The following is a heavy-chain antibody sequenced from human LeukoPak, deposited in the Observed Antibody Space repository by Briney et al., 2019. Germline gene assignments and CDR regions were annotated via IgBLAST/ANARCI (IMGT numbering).Heavy chain of an antibody. CDR2: ISHSGNT. CDR3: ARDGGSDQYYFDN. V-gene: IGHV4-4*02. J-gene: IGHJ4*02. Sequence: PSETLSLTCAVSGASISRPYWWNWVRQPPGRGLEWIGEISHSGNTHYNPSLRSRITISVDKPKNQVSLKLNSVTAADTAMYFCARDGGSDQYYFDNWGQGTLVTVSS. CDR1: GASISRPYW. D-gene: IGHD6-19*01.